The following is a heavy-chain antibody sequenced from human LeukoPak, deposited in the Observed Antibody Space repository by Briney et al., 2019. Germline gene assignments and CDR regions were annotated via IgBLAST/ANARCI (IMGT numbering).Heavy chain of an antibody. D-gene: IGHD1-1*01. CDR3: ARGHNWNDRGAFDI. V-gene: IGHV3-53*01. CDR2: IYSGGST. J-gene: IGHJ3*02. CDR1: GSTVSSNY. Sequence: GGSLRVSCAAPGSTVSSNYMSWVRQAPGKGLEWVSSIYSGGSTYYADSVKGRFTISRDSSKNTLYLQMSSLRAEDTAVYYCARGHNWNDRGAFDIWGQGTMVTVSS.